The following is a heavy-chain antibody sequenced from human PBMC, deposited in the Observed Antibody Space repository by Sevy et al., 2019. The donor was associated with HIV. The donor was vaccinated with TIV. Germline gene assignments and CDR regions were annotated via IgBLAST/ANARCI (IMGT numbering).Heavy chain of an antibody. D-gene: IGHD2-2*01. J-gene: IGHJ4*02. V-gene: IGHV3-30-3*01. Sequence: GGCLRLSCAASGFTLNNHAMHWVRQAPGKGLEWAAVISYDGNNKYYADSVKGRFTISRDNSKNTLYLQIYSLRAEDTAVYYCARSSGPSSYYRFDYWGQGTLVTVSS. CDR3: ARSSGPSSYYRFDY. CDR1: GFTLNNHA. CDR2: ISYDGNNK.